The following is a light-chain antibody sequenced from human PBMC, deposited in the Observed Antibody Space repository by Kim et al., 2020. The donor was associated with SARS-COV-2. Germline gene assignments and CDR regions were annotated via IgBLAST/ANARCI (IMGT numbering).Light chain of an antibody. CDR2: KVS. J-gene: IGKJ3*01. Sequence: PASIYCRSSQSRVHRDGNIYLNWFQQRPGQSPRRLIYKVSNRDSGVPDRFSGSGSGTDFTLQISRVEAEDVGVYYCMQGTHWPFTFGPGTKVDIK. CDR1: QSRVHRDGNIY. CDR3: MQGTHWPFT. V-gene: IGKV2-30*02.